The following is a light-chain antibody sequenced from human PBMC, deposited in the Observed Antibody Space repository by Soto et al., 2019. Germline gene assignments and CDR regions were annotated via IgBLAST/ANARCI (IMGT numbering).Light chain of an antibody. J-gene: IGKJ1*01. CDR2: GAT. Sequence: DIVLTQSPDSLSLSPGETVTLSCRASHDVASVFLTWYQQKLGQAPRLLIYGATNRATGIPDMFSGSGSGTDVSLTLSRLEPDDSAVYYCHQYDTWTFGQGTKVEIK. V-gene: IGKV3-20*01. CDR3: HQYDTWT. CDR1: HDVASVF.